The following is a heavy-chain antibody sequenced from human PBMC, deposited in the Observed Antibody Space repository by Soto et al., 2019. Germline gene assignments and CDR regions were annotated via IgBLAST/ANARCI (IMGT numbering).Heavy chain of an antibody. D-gene: IGHD3-10*01. Sequence: QVQMVESGGGVVQPGRSLRLSYAASGFTFSSYGMHWVRQAPGKGLEWVAVIWYDGSNKYYADSVKGRFTISRDNSKNTLYLQMNSLRAEDTAVYYCARVPAASGSGDAFDIWGQVTMVTVSS. CDR2: IWYDGSNK. V-gene: IGHV3-33*01. CDR3: ARVPAASGSGDAFDI. CDR1: GFTFSSYG. J-gene: IGHJ3*02.